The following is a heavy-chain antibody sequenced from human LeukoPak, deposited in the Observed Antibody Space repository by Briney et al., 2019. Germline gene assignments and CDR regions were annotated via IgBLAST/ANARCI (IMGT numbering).Heavy chain of an antibody. CDR1: GFTFSTYS. CDR3: AKASGSYHDAFDI. V-gene: IGHV3-23*01. D-gene: IGHD1-26*01. J-gene: IGHJ3*02. Sequence: GGSLRLSCAASGFTFSTYSMNWVRQAPGKGLEWVSAISDSGGYTYYADSVKGRFTISRDNSKNTLYLQMSSLRAEDTAVYHCAKASGSYHDAFDIWGQGTMVTVSS. CDR2: ISDSGGYT.